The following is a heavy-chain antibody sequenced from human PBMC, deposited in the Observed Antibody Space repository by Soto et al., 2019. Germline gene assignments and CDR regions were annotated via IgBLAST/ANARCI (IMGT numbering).Heavy chain of an antibody. D-gene: IGHD3-3*01. CDR3: AREVEGAYDFWSGYYINYYYYGMDV. CDR2: ISSSSSYI. V-gene: IGHV3-21*01. CDR1: GFTFSSYS. J-gene: IGHJ6*02. Sequence: KPGGSLRLSCAASGFTFSSYSMNWVRQAPGKGLEWVSSISSSSSYIYYADSVKGRFTISRDNAKNSLYLQMNSLRAEDTAVYYCAREVEGAYDFWSGYYINYYYYGMDVWGQGTTVTVSS.